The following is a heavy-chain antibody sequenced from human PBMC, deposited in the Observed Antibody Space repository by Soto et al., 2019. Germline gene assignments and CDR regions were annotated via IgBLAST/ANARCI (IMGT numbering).Heavy chain of an antibody. V-gene: IGHV3-23*01. CDR2: ISGSGGST. D-gene: IGHD3-10*01. CDR3: AKGSMVRGVIYYYYGMDV. J-gene: IGHJ6*02. CDR1: GFTFSSYA. Sequence: PGGSLRLSCAASGFTFSSYAMSWVRQAPGKGLEWVSAISGSGGSTYYADSVKGRFTISRDNSKNTLYLQMNSLRAEDTAVYYCAKGSMVRGVIYYYYGMDVWGQGTTVTVSS.